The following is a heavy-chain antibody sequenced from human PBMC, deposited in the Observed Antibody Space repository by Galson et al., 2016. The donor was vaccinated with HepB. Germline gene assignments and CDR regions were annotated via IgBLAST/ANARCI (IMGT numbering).Heavy chain of an antibody. CDR3: ARVPLRTGGGFFYGMDV. CDR1: GGTFNSYA. V-gene: IGHV1-69*13. D-gene: IGHD2-8*02. Sequence: SVKVSCKASGGTFNSYAITWVRQAPGQGLEWMGGIIPIFGSANYAQKFQGRVTITADESTGAAYMELSSLTSEDTAVYYCARVPLRTGGGFFYGMDVWGQGTTVTVSS. J-gene: IGHJ6*02. CDR2: IIPIFGSA.